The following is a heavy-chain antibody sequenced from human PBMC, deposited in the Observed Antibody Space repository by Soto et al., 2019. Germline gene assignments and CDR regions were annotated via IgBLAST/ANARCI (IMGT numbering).Heavy chain of an antibody. CDR1: GFTFGSYW. V-gene: IGHV3-7*03. D-gene: IGHD3-9*01. Sequence: VSLRLSCAASGFTFGSYWMSWVRQAPGKGLEWVANIKQDGSEKYYVDSVKGRFTISRDNAKKSLYLQMNSLRAEDTAVYYCARSPYFFRGPLDYWGQGTLVTVSS. CDR2: IKQDGSEK. CDR3: ARSPYFFRGPLDY. J-gene: IGHJ4*02.